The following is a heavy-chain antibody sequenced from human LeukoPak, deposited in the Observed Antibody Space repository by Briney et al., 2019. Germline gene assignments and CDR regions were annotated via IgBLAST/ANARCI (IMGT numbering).Heavy chain of an antibody. CDR1: GFTFDIYA. V-gene: IGHV3-30*04. J-gene: IGHJ4*02. Sequence: GGSLRLSCAASGFTFDIYAMHWVRQAPGKGLEWVAVMSYDGTNKYYADSVQGRFTISRDNSQNTVYLQMSSLRLGDTAVYYCARDQLQHCSSGSCYVIDNWGPGTLVAVSS. CDR2: MSYDGTNK. CDR3: ARDQLQHCSSGSCYVIDN. D-gene: IGHD2-15*01.